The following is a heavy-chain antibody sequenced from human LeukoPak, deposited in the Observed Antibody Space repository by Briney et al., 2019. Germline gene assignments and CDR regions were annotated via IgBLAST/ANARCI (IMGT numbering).Heavy chain of an antibody. V-gene: IGHV3-48*01. J-gene: IGHJ4*02. D-gene: IGHD4-23*01. Sequence: GGSLRLSCAASGFTLSGFGMNWVRQAPGKGLEWVSYISSSTTIIYYADSVKGRFIISRDNAKNSLYLQMNRLRAGDTAVYYCARVKDGGLGFDYWGQGTLVTVSS. CDR3: ARVKDGGLGFDY. CDR2: ISSSTTII. CDR1: GFTLSGFG.